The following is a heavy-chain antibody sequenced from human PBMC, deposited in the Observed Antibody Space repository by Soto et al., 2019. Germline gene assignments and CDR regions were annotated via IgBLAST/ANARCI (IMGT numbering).Heavy chain of an antibody. CDR2: IYNSGKT. D-gene: IGHD3-10*01. CDR3: ARHGSNSRSYSDYFQY. Sequence: QLQLQESGPGLVKPSETVSLTCTVSGDSISSSSLYWGWIRQPPGKGLEWIGSIYNSGKTYYSPSLESRVTISVDTSKNQFSLKLSSVTAADTAVYYCARHGSNSRSYSDYFQYWGQGTLVAVSS. CDR1: GDSISSSSLY. V-gene: IGHV4-39*01. J-gene: IGHJ1*01.